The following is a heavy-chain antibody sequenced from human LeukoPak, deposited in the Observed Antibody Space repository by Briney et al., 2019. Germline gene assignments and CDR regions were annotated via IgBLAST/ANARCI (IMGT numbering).Heavy chain of an antibody. Sequence: PGRSLRLSCAASGFTFSSYAMHWVRQAPGKGLEWVAVISYDGSNKYYADSVKGRFTNSRDNSKNTPYLQMNSLRAEDTAVYYCAKGSGRGYSYGLEYWGQGTLVTVSS. CDR2: ISYDGSNK. J-gene: IGHJ4*02. CDR1: GFTFSSYA. CDR3: AKGSGRGYSYGLEY. D-gene: IGHD5-18*01. V-gene: IGHV3-30-3*01.